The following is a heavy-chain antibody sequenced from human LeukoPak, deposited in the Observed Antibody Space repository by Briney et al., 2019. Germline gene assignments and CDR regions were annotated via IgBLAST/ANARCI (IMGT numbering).Heavy chain of an antibody. CDR2: IIPIFGTA. J-gene: IGHJ6*03. Sequence: GASVKVSCKASGGTFSSYAISWVRQAPGQGLEWMGGIIPIFGTANYAQKFQGRVTITTDESTSTAYMELSSLRSEDTAVYYCASSSAGAASPQNRKRAYYYYMDVWGKGTTVTVSS. D-gene: IGHD2-15*01. CDR3: ASSSAGAASPQNRKRAYYYYMDV. V-gene: IGHV1-69*05. CDR1: GGTFSSYA.